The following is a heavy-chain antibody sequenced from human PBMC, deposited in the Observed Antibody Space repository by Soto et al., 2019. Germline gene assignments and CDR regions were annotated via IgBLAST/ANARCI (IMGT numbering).Heavy chain of an antibody. CDR2: ISYDGNNK. V-gene: IGHV3-30-3*01. CDR1: GFTYSTYT. J-gene: IGHJ4*02. D-gene: IGHD1-7*01. Sequence: QVQLVESGGGVVQPGRSLRLSCAASGFTYSTYTMHWVRQAPGKGLEWVAVISYDGNNKFYADSVKGRFTISRYSTKQTLYMQMNSLRPDDTAMYYCARDGVSSNEYTWNYRKYFDDWGQGALVTVYS. CDR3: ARDGVSSNEYTWNYRKYFDD.